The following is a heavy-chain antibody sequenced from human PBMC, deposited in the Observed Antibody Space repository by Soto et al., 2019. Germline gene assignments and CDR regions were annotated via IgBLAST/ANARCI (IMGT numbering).Heavy chain of an antibody. V-gene: IGHV1-69*12. Sequence: QVQLVQSGAEVKKPGSSVKVSCKASGGTFSSYAISWVRQAPGQGLEWMGGIIPIFGTANYAQKFQGRVMITADESTSTAYMELSSLRSEDTAVYYCARPTRGYSGPKGYYYYGMDVWGQGTTVTVSS. J-gene: IGHJ6*02. CDR1: GGTFSSYA. CDR3: ARPTRGYSGPKGYYYYGMDV. D-gene: IGHD5-12*01. CDR2: IIPIFGTA.